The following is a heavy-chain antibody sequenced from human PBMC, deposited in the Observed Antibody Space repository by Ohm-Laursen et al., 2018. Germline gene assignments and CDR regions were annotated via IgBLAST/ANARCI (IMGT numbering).Heavy chain of an antibody. D-gene: IGHD2-15*01. CDR1: GFTFSSYW. Sequence: SLRLSCAASGFTFSSYWIHWVRLDPDKGPVWVSRVNGDGSSTMYADSVKGRFTISRDNARNTVSLQMHSLRAEDTALYYCARGSGNFVFDYWGQGTLVTVFS. CDR3: ARGSGNFVFDY. CDR2: VNGDGSST. V-gene: IGHV3-74*03. J-gene: IGHJ4*02.